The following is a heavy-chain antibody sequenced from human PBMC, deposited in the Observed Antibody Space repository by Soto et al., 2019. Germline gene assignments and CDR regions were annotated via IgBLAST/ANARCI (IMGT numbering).Heavy chain of an antibody. V-gene: IGHV3-23*01. Sequence: PGESLKISCAASGFTFSSYAMSWVRQAPGKGLEWVSAISGSGGSTYYGDSVKGRFTISRDNSKNTLYLQMNSLRAEDTAVYYCANLNYYDSSGYYYPFDYWGQGTLVTVSS. CDR2: ISGSGGST. D-gene: IGHD3-22*01. J-gene: IGHJ4*02. CDR3: ANLNYYDSSGYYYPFDY. CDR1: GFTFSSYA.